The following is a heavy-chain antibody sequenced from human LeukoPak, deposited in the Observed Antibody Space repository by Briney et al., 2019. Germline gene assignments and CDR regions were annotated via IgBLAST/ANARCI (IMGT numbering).Heavy chain of an antibody. CDR1: GFTFSSYA. J-gene: IGHJ4*02. V-gene: IGHV3-23*01. Sequence: PGGSLRLSCAASGFTFSSYAMSWVRQAPGKGLEWVSAISGSGGSTYYADSVKGRFTISRDNSKNTLYLQMNSLRAEDTAVYYCARDVNRQPSIVVVPAAIDYWGQGTLVTLSP. CDR3: ARDVNRQPSIVVVPAAIDY. D-gene: IGHD2-2*01. CDR2: ISGSGGST.